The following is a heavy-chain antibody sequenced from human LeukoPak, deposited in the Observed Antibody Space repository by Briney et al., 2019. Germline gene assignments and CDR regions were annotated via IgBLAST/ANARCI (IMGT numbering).Heavy chain of an antibody. CDR1: GGTFSSYE. CDR3: ARDPERYFDWLKDAFDI. D-gene: IGHD3-9*01. CDR2: IIPMFGTA. V-gene: IGHV1-69*06. Sequence: ASVKVSCKASGGTFSSYEISWVRQAPGQGLEWMGGIIPMFGTAKYAQKFQGRVTITADKSTSTAYMELSSLRSEDTAVYYCARDPERYFDWLKDAFDIWGQGTMVTVSS. J-gene: IGHJ3*02.